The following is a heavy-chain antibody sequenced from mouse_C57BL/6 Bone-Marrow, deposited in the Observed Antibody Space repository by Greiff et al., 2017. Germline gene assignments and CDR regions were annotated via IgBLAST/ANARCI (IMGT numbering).Heavy chain of an antibody. Sequence: QVQLQQSGAELVKPGASVKMSCKASGYTFTSYWITWVKQRPGQGLEWIGDIYPGSGSTNYNEKFKSKATLTVDTSSSTAYMHLSSLTTEDSAVYYCARGGLGYWGQGTSVTVSA. CDR2: IYPGSGST. CDR1: GYTFTSYW. CDR3: ARGGLGY. V-gene: IGHV1-55*01. J-gene: IGHJ4*01.